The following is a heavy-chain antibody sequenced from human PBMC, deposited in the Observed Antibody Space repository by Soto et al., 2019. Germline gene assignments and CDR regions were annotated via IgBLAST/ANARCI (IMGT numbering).Heavy chain of an antibody. Sequence: PSETLSLTCTVSGGSISSGGYYWSWIRQHPGKGLEWIGYIYYSGSTYYNPSLKSRVTISVDTSKNQFSLKLSSVTAADTAVYYCARGTIVVVPAAINVWGQGTTVTVS. CDR2: IYYSGST. CDR1: GGSISSGGYY. D-gene: IGHD2-2*02. J-gene: IGHJ6*02. V-gene: IGHV4-31*03. CDR3: ARGTIVVVPAAINV.